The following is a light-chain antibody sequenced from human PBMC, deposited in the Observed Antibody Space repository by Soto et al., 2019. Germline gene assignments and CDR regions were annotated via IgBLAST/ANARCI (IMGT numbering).Light chain of an antibody. CDR2: DVS. V-gene: IGLV2-14*01. CDR3: SSYTSSSTVV. Sequence: QSALTQPASVSGSPGQSITISCTGTSSDVGGYNYVSWYQQHPGKAPKLMIYDVSNRPSGVSNRFSGSKSGNTASLTISGLQAEDEVDYYCSSYTSSSTVVFGGGTKLTV. CDR1: SSDVGGYNY. J-gene: IGLJ2*01.